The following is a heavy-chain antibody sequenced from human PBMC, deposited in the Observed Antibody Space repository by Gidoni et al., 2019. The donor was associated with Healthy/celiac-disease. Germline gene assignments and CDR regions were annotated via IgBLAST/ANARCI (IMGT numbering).Heavy chain of an antibody. V-gene: IGHV3-9*01. CDR1: GFTFDDYA. J-gene: IGHJ6*02. Sequence: VQLVESGGRLVQPARSLRLSCAASGFTFDDYAMHWVRHAPGKGREGVSGISWNSGSIGYADSVKGRFTISRDNAKNALYLQMNSLRAEDTALYYCAKDIGPYYGMDVWGQGTTVTVSS. CDR2: ISWNSGSI. CDR3: AKDIGPYYGMDV.